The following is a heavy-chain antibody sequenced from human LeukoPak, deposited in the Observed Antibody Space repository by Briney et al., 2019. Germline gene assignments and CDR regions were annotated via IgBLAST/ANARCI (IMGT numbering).Heavy chain of an antibody. D-gene: IGHD2-2*01. Sequence: ASVKVSFKASGYTFTSYYMHWVRQAPGQGLEWMGIINPSGGSTSYAQKFQGRVTMTRDTSTSTVYMELSSLRSEDTAVYYCARGQGYCSSTSCYAEWFDPWGQGTLVTVSS. J-gene: IGHJ5*02. V-gene: IGHV1-46*01. CDR3: ARGQGYCSSTSCYAEWFDP. CDR2: INPSGGST. CDR1: GYTFTSYY.